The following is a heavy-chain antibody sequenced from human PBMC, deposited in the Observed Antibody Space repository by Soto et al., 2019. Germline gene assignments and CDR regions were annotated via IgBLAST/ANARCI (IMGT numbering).Heavy chain of an antibody. CDR1: GGSISSSGYY. D-gene: IGHD3-9*01. Sequence: SETLSLTCTVSGGSISSSGYYWGWIRQPPGKGLEWIGGIYYSGSTYYNPSLKSRVTISVDTSKNQFSLKLSSVTAADTAVYYCARGLRYFDWLSPYYFDYWGQGTLVTVSS. V-gene: IGHV4-39*01. CDR3: ARGLRYFDWLSPYYFDY. J-gene: IGHJ4*02. CDR2: IYYSGST.